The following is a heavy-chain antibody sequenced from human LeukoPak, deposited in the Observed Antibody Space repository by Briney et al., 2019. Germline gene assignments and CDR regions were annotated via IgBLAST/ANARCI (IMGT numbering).Heavy chain of an antibody. CDR1: GFTFSSYA. D-gene: IGHD5-18*01. Sequence: PGGSLRLSCAASGFTFSSYAMGWVRQAPGKGLEWVSAISASGASTYYADSVKGRFTISRDNFENTVYLQMNSLRAGDTAVYYCAKDGYSYGLEYYFDYWGQGTLVTVSS. CDR2: ISASGAST. V-gene: IGHV3-23*01. CDR3: AKDGYSYGLEYYFDY. J-gene: IGHJ4*02.